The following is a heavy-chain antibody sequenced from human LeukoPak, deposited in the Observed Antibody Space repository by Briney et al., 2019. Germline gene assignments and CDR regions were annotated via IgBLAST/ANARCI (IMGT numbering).Heavy chain of an antibody. V-gene: IGHV4-30-4*08. CDR2: IYYSGST. J-gene: IGHJ6*03. CDR1: GGSISSGDYY. CDR3: ARDHLSGGHFLMDV. D-gene: IGHD3-3*02. Sequence: SQTLPLTCTVSGGSISSGDYYWSWIRQPPGKGLERIGYIYYSGSTYYNPSLKSRVTISVDTSKNQFSLKLSSVTAADTAVYYCARDHLSGGHFLMDVWGKGTTVTVSS.